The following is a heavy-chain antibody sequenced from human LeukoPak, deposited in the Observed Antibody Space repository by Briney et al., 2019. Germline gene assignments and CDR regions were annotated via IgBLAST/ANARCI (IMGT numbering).Heavy chain of an antibody. J-gene: IGHJ4*02. V-gene: IGHV4-34*01. Sequence: SETLSLTCAVYGGSFSGYYWSWIRQPPGKGLKWIGEINQSGNTNYNPSLKSRVTMSVDTSKNQFSLKLSSVTAADTAVYYCARHERTMAVPDAYWGQGTLVTVSS. CDR2: INQSGNT. D-gene: IGHD1-14*01. CDR3: ARHERTMAVPDAY. CDR1: GGSFSGYY.